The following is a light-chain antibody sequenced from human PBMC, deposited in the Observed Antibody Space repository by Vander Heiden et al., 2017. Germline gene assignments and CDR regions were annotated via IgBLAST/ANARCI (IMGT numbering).Light chain of an antibody. V-gene: IGKV3-20*01. CDR3: QQYGSSPPRYT. CDR2: GAS. CDR1: QSVSSSY. J-gene: IGKJ2*01. Sequence: EIVLPQSPGPLSLSRGERATLSCRASQSVSSSYLAWDQQKPGQAPRLLIYGASSRATGIPDRFSGSGSGTDFTLTISRLEPEDFAVYYCQQYGSSPPRYTFGQGTKLEIK.